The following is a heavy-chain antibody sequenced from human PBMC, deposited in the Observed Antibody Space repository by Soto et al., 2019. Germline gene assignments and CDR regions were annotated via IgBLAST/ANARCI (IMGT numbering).Heavy chain of an antibody. CDR1: GFTFSSFW. CDR2: TNTDGSAT. Sequence: EVQLVESGGGLVQPGESLRLSCAASGFTFSSFWIHWVRQVPGKGLMWVSRTNTDGSATTYADSVKGRFTISRDNAKNTLFLQMNSLRVEDTAVYYCATGNSHAFDLWGQGTMVTVSS. J-gene: IGHJ3*01. V-gene: IGHV3-74*01. D-gene: IGHD1-7*01. CDR3: ATGNSHAFDL.